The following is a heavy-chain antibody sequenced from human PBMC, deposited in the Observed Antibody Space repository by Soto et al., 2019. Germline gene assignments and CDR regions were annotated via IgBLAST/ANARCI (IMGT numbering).Heavy chain of an antibody. V-gene: IGHV3-64D*06. CDR2: ISSNGGST. D-gene: IGHD2-2*01. Sequence: PGGSLRLSCSASGFTFSSFAMHWVRQAPGKGLEYVSAISSNGGSTYYADSVKGRFTISRDNSKNTLYLQMSSLRAEDTAVYYCVKGLVVVPVALLDDAFDIWGQGTMVTVSS. CDR1: GFTFSSFA. CDR3: VKGLVVVPVALLDDAFDI. J-gene: IGHJ3*02.